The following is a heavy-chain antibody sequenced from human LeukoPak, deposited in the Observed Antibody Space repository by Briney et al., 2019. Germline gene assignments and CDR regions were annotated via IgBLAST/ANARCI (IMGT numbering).Heavy chain of an antibody. D-gene: IGHD3-10*01. CDR3: ARYGSGSYFPQAPSYYFDY. CDR1: GGSISSDIYY. CDR2: IYHTGSP. V-gene: IGHV4-31*03. Sequence: PSQTLSLTCTVSGGSISSDIYYWGWIRHHPEKGLEWIGYIYHTGSPYQNPSLKSRATLSVDTSQNQFSLRLDSVTAADTAVYYCARYGSGSYFPQAPSYYFDYWGQGTLVTVSS. J-gene: IGHJ4*02.